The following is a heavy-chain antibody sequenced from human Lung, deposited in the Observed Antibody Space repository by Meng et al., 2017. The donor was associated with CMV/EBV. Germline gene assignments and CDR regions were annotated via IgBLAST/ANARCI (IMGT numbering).Heavy chain of an antibody. D-gene: IGHD2-2*01. V-gene: IGHV1-18*01. CDR1: GFILTSYA. J-gene: IGHJ4*02. Sequence: QVQLVQSGAEVNKPGASVKVSCEASGFILTSYAISWVRQAPGQGLQYMGWISAYNGNTNYAQELQGRVTMTTDTSTSTAYMELRSLRFDDTAVYYCARFYCSSTSCPHVLFDYWGQGTLVTVSS. CDR2: ISAYNGNT. CDR3: ARFYCSSTSCPHVLFDY.